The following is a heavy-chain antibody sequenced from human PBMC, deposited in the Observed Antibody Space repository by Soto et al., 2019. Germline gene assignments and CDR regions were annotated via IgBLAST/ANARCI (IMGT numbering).Heavy chain of an antibody. CDR3: ARHLASTVTTSDWFDP. D-gene: IGHD4-4*01. CDR2: ISYDGSTT. CDR1: GFTFSRHA. J-gene: IGHJ5*02. Sequence: QMQLVESGGGVVQPGRSLRLSCAASGFTFSRHAMHWVRQAPGKGLEWLAIISYDGSTTFHADSVKGRFAISRDNSKNTLYLQMNSLRTDDTAGYFCARHLASTVTTSDWFDPWGQGTLVTVSS. V-gene: IGHV3-30*09.